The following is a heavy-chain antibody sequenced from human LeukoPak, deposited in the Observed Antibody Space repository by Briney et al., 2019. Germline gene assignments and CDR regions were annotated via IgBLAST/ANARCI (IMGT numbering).Heavy chain of an antibody. V-gene: IGHV1-8*01. CDR1: GYTFTSYD. J-gene: IGHJ4*02. D-gene: IGHD3-22*01. Sequence: ASVKVSCKASGYTFTSYDINWVRQATGQGLEWMGGMNPNSGNTGYAQKFQGRVTMTRNTSISTAYMELSSLRSEDTAVYYCARTNTYYYERYFDYWGQGTLVTVSS. CDR2: MNPNSGNT. CDR3: ARTNTYYYERYFDY.